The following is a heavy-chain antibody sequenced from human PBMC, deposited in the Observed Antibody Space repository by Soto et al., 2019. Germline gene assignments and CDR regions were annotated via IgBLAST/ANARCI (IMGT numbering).Heavy chain of an antibody. Sequence: QVQLVESGGGVVQPGRSLRLSCAASGFTFYSYGMHWVRQAPGKGLEWVAVTWYDGSNKNYADSVKGRFTISRDNSKNTRYLQMNSLRAEDTAVYYCARERVSYCGGDCPTDYWGQGTLVTVSS. CDR3: ARERVSYCGGDCPTDY. V-gene: IGHV3-33*01. CDR2: TWYDGSNK. CDR1: GFTFYSYG. D-gene: IGHD2-21*02. J-gene: IGHJ4*02.